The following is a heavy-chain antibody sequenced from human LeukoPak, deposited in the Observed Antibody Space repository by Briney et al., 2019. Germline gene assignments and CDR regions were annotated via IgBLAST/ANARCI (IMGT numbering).Heavy chain of an antibody. CDR3: ARDDGDV. Sequence: GGSLGLSCEASGFTLSSYWMKWVRQAPGKGLEWVATVSEDGSGKYFVESVKDRFTISRDSAKNSLYLEMDSLTVEDTAVYFCARDDGDVWGQGTLVTVSS. CDR2: VSEDGSGK. V-gene: IGHV3-7*01. J-gene: IGHJ4*02. CDR1: GFTLSSYW.